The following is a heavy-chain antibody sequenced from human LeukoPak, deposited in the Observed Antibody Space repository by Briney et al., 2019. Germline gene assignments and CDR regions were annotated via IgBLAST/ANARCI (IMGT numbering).Heavy chain of an antibody. CDR1: GFTFTMFG. J-gene: IGHJ3*02. D-gene: IGHD3-3*01. Sequence: PGGSLRLSCAASGFTFTMFGMNWVRQAPGKGLEWVSYIDARSGIVYCADSVQGRFTISRDDAKDSVFLQMNSLRVDDTAVYYCARTYDFGRGPPGDAFDNWGQGTLVTVPS. V-gene: IGHV3-48*01. CDR3: ARTYDFGRGPPGDAFDN. CDR2: IDARSGIV.